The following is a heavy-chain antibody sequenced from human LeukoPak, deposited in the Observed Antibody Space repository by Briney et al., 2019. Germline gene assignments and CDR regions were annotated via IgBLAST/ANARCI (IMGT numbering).Heavy chain of an antibody. CDR1: GHTFTGYY. CDR2: INPNSGAT. V-gene: IGHV1-2*02. Sequence: ASVKVSCKASGHTFTGYYMHWVRQAPGQGLEWMGWINPNSGATNYAQKFQGRVTMTRDTSISTAYMELSRLRSDDTAVYYCARVPLYYYYYMDVWGKGTTVTVSS. CDR3: ARVPLYYYYYMDV. J-gene: IGHJ6*03.